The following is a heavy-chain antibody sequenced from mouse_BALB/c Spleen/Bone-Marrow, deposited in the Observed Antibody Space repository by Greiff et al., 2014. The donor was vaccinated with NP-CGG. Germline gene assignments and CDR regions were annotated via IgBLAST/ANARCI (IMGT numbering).Heavy chain of an antibody. J-gene: IGHJ3*01. CDR2: IDPANGNT. CDR1: GFNIKDTY. CDR3: AMYYYGSSLFAY. V-gene: IGHV14-3*02. D-gene: IGHD1-1*01. Sequence: VQLQQSGAELEKPGASVKLSCTASGFNIKDTYMHWVKQRPEQGLEWIGRIDPANGNTKYDPKFQGKATITADTSSNTAYLQLSSLTSEDTAVYYCAMYYYGSSLFAYWGQGTLVTVSA.